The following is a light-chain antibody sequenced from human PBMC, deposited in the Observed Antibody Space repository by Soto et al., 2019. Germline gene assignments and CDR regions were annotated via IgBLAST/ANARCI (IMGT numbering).Light chain of an antibody. CDR2: DAS. V-gene: IGKV3D-20*01. CDR1: QSVSSN. Sequence: EIVMTQSPATLSVSPGERATLSCRASQSVSSNLAWYQQKPGLAPRLLIYDASSRATGIPDRFSGSGSGTDFTLTISRPEPEDFAVYYCQQYGSSPLTFGGGTKVDIK. CDR3: QQYGSSPLT. J-gene: IGKJ4*01.